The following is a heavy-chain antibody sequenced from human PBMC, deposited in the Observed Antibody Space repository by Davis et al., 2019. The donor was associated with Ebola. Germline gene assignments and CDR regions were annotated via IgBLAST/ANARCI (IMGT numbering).Heavy chain of an antibody. CDR1: GFTFSNYG. Sequence: GGSLRLSCAASGFTFSNYGMHWVRQAPGKGLEWLAFIRYDGTYKDYADSVKGRFTISRDNSKNTVWLQMNSLRADDTAVYYCARAPPHGPQPVFWYFDFWGRGTLVTVSS. CDR2: IRYDGTYK. D-gene: IGHD1-14*01. V-gene: IGHV3-30*02. J-gene: IGHJ2*01. CDR3: ARAPPHGPQPVFWYFDF.